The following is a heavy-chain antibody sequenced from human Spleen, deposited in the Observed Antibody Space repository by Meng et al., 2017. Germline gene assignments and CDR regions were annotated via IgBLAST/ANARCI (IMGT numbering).Heavy chain of an antibody. CDR2: ISWDGGST. D-gene: IGHD1-26*01. J-gene: IGHJ4*02. Sequence: GESLKISCAASRFTFDDYAMHWVRQAPGKGLEWVSLISWDGGSTYYADSVKGRFTISRDNSKNSLYLQMNSLRAEDTAVYYCAKWGVGALNWGQGTLVTVSS. CDR3: AKWGVGALN. CDR1: RFTFDDYA. V-gene: IGHV3-43D*03.